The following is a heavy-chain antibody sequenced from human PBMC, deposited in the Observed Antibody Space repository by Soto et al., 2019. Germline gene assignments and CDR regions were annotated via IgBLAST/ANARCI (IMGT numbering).Heavy chain of an antibody. D-gene: IGHD5-18*01. Sequence: QITLKESGPTLVKPTQTLTLTCTFSGFSLSTSGVGVGWIRQPPGKALEWLALIYWDDDKRYIPSLKSRLTTSKDTSKYQVVLTMTTMDPVNTARYYCAHSWGGYSYGDYFDYWGQGTLVTVSS. CDR2: IYWDDDK. V-gene: IGHV2-5*02. J-gene: IGHJ4*02. CDR3: AHSWGGYSYGDYFDY. CDR1: GFSLSTSGVG.